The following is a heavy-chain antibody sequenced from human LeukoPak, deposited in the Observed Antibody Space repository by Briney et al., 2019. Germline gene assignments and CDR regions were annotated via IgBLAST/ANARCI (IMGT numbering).Heavy chain of an antibody. CDR1: GFTLSSSA. V-gene: IGHV3-30-3*01. Sequence: QTGRSLRLSCAASGFTLSSSAMHWVRQAPGKGLEWVAVISSDGSNKYYADSVKGRFTISRDNSKNTLYLQVDSLRTEDTAVYYCTRGSRPTIGPQHYWGQGTLVTVSS. CDR3: TRGSRPTIGPQHY. CDR2: ISSDGSNK. J-gene: IGHJ4*02. D-gene: IGHD5-24*01.